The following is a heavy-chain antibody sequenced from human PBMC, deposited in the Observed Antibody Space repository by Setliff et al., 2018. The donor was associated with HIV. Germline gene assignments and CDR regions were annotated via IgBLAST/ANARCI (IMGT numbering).Heavy chain of an antibody. CDR1: GFTFSSYA. CDR2: IGVSGGST. Sequence: GGSLRLSCTASGFTFSSYAMSWVRRAPGKGLEWVSSIGVSGGSTYYADSVKGRFTISRDTSKNTLYLQMNSLRAEDTAVYYCANFGGNTISAPLDYWGQGTLVTVSS. J-gene: IGHJ4*02. D-gene: IGHD6-6*01. V-gene: IGHV3-23*01. CDR3: ANFGGNTISAPLDY.